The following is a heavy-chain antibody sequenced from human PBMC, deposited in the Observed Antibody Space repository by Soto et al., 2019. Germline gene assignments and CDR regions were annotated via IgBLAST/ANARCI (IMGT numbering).Heavy chain of an antibody. Sequence: SETLSLTCTVSGGSISSYYWSWIRQPPGKGLEWIGYIYYSGSTYYNPSLKSRVTISVDTSKNQFSLKLSSVTAADTAVYYCARGRGIVATINRSLLFDYWGQGTLVTVSS. CDR3: ARGRGIVATINRSLLFDY. CDR1: GGSISSYY. J-gene: IGHJ4*02. CDR2: IYYSGST. D-gene: IGHD5-12*01. V-gene: IGHV4-59*12.